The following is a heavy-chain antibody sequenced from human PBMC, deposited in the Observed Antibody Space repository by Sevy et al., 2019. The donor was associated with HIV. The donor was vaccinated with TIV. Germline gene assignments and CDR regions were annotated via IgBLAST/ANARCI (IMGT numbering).Heavy chain of an antibody. Sequence: GGSLRLSCVVSGFSLGNYAMSWIRQAPGKGLECVSSISGSGTETYYADSVKGRFAIFRDTSKNTLYLQMNSLRDEDTALYYCARDYIPNGDRYPEVDYWGQGTLVTVSS. V-gene: IGHV3-23*01. CDR1: GFSLGNYA. CDR2: ISGSGTET. D-gene: IGHD2-21*02. CDR3: ARDYIPNGDRYPEVDY. J-gene: IGHJ4*01.